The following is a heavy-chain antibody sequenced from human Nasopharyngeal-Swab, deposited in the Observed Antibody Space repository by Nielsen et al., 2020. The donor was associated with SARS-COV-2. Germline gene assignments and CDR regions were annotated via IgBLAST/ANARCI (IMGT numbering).Heavy chain of an antibody. J-gene: IGHJ4*02. V-gene: IGHV3-33*01. CDR1: GFTFSSYG. CDR3: ASDLRITMVQGVIRPETLGY. CDR2: IWYDGSNK. D-gene: IGHD3-10*01. Sequence: GESLKISCAASGFTFSSYGMHWVRQAPGKGLEWVAVIWYDGSNKYYADSVKGRFTISRDNSKNTLYLQMNSLRAEDTAVYYCASDLRITMVQGVIRPETLGYWGQGTPVTVSS.